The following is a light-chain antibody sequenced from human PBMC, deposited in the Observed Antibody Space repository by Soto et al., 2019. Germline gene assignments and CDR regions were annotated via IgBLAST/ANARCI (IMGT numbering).Light chain of an antibody. J-gene: IGKJ1*01. CDR3: QQYNSYSGT. Sequence: DIQMTQSPSTLSASVGDRVTITCRASQSIGRWLAWYQQKPGKAPKLLIYKASSLESGVPSRFSGSGSGTEFTLTISSLQPDDFATYYCQQYNSYSGTFGQGTKV. V-gene: IGKV1-5*03. CDR1: QSIGRW. CDR2: KAS.